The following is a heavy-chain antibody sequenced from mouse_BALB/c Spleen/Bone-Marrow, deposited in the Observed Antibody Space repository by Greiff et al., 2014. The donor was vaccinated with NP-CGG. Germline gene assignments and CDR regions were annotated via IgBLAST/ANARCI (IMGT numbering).Heavy chain of an antibody. Sequence: VQLQQSGAEFVKPGASVKLSCTASGFNIKDTYMHWVKRRPGQGLEWIGRIDPANDNTKYDPKFQGKATITADTSSNTAYLQLSSLTSKDTAVYYCARADGYYAWFAYWGQGTLVTVSA. V-gene: IGHV14-3*02. J-gene: IGHJ3*01. CDR2: IDPANDNT. CDR3: ARADGYYAWFAY. CDR1: GFNIKDTY. D-gene: IGHD2-3*01.